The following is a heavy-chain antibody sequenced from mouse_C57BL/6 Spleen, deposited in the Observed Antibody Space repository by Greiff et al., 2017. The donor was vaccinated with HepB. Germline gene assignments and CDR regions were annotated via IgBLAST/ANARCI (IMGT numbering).Heavy chain of an antibody. J-gene: IGHJ2*01. CDR2: IYPGDGDT. CDR1: GYAFSSYW. D-gene: IGHD2-3*01. V-gene: IGHV1-80*01. CDR3: ARQQGGYYVDYFDY. Sequence: QVQLQQSGAELVKPGASVKISCKASGYAFSSYWMNWVKQRPGKGLEWIGQIYPGDGDTNYNGKFKGKATLTADKSSSTAYMQLSSLTSEDSAVYFCARQQGGYYVDYFDYWGQGTTLTVSS.